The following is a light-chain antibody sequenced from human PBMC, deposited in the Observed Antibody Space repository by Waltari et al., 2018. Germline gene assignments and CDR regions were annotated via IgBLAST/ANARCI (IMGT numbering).Light chain of an antibody. V-gene: IGKV3-11*02. CDR1: ESIGIY. CDR2: DAS. Sequence: EIVLTQSPATLSLSPGERATLSCRASESIGIYLTWYQHKPGQAPRLLIYDASNRATGIPARFSGGVSGRDFTLTINSLEPEDFTVYYCQHRRNWPPYTFGQGTKLEIK. J-gene: IGKJ2*01. CDR3: QHRRNWPPYT.